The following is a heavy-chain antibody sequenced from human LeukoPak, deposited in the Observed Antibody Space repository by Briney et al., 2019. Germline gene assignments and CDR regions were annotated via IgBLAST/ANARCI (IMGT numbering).Heavy chain of an antibody. V-gene: IGHV3-21*01. CDR1: GFTFSSYS. CDR2: ISSSSSYI. CDR3: ARVRYDSGWYDY. J-gene: IGHJ4*02. Sequence: GGSLRLSCAASGFTFSSYSMNWVRQAPGKGLEWVSSISSSSSYIYYADSVKGRFTISRDNAKNSLYLQMNSLRAEDAAVYYCARVRYDSGWYDYWGQGALVTVSS. D-gene: IGHD6-19*01.